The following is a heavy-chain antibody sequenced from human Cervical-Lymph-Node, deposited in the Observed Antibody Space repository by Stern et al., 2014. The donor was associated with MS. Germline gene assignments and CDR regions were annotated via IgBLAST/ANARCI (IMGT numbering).Heavy chain of an antibody. D-gene: IGHD3-16*02. CDR2: ITPYNDYT. V-gene: IGHV1-18*01. J-gene: IGHJ4*02. CDR1: GFTFINYG. CDR3: ARDGGGSYHGH. Sequence: VQLVQSGAEVKKPGASVKVSCKASGFTFINYGLSWVRQAPGQGLEWMGWITPYNDYTIYAQKFQDRVTMTTETSTSTAYLEVRSLRSDDTALYYCARDGGGSYHGHWGQGTLVTVSP.